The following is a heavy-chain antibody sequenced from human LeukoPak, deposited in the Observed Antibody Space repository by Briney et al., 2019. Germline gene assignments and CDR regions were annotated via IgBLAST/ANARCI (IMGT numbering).Heavy chain of an antibody. CDR2: INSDGSST. V-gene: IGHV3-74*01. D-gene: IGHD6-19*01. CDR3: ARHQKQWLVPFDY. J-gene: IGHJ4*02. CDR1: GFTFSSYW. Sequence: GGSLRLSCAASGFTFSSYWMHWVRQAPGKGLVWVSRINSDGSSTSYADSVKGRFTISRDNAKNTLYLQMNSLRAEDTAVYYCARHQKQWLVPFDYWGQGTLVTVSS.